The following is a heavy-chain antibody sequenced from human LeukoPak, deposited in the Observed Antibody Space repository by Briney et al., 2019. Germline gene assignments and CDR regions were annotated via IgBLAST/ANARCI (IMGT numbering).Heavy chain of an antibody. D-gene: IGHD3-10*01. CDR2: ISYDGSNK. CDR3: ARDGAEFYGSGSQDYFDY. V-gene: IGHV3-30-3*01. J-gene: IGHJ4*02. CDR1: GFTFSSYA. Sequence: PGGSLRLSCAASGFTFSSYAMHWVRQAPGKGLEWVAVISYDGSNKYYADSVKGRFTISRDNSKNTLYLQMNSLRAEDTAVYYCARDGAEFYGSGSQDYFDYWGQGTLVTVSS.